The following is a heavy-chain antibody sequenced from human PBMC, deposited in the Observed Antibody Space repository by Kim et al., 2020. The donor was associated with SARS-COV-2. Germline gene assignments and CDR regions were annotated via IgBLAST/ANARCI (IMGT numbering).Heavy chain of an antibody. CDR2: ISYDGSNK. V-gene: IGHV3-30*04. CDR1: GFTFSSYA. D-gene: IGHD6-13*01. CDR3: ARGSLGGYSSSWFPWYW. Sequence: GGSLRLSCAASGFTFSSYAMHWVRQAPGKGLEWVAVISYDGSNKYYADSVKGRFTISRDNSKNTLYLQMNSLRAEDTAVYYCARGSLGGYSSSWFPWYW. J-gene: IGHJ2*01.